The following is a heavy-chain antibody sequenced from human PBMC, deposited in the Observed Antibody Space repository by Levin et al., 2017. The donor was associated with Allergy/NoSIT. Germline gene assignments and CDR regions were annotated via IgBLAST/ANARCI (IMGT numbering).Heavy chain of an antibody. V-gene: IGHV3-21*01. Sequence: GGSLRLSCAASGFTFSTFSMNWVRQAPGKGLEWVSSISSSSTYISYADSVRGRLTISRDNAKKSLYLQMNSLRAEDTAVYYCARIVARGYNYGYVDYWGQGTLVTVSS. CDR1: GFTFSTFS. D-gene: IGHD5-18*01. CDR3: ARIVARGYNYGYVDY. J-gene: IGHJ4*02. CDR2: ISSSSTYI.